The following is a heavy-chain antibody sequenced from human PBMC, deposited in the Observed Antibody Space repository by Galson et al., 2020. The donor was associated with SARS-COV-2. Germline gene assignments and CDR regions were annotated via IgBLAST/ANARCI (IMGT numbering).Heavy chain of an antibody. CDR1: GLTFSTSA. Sequence: GGSLRLSCAASGLTFSTSAMSWVRQVPGKGLEWVSAISGSGDSTYYADSVKGRFTVSRDNSKNTLYLQMSSLRAEDTAVYYCAKKGVVAREVGAFGIWGQGTKVTVSS. CDR3: AKKGVVAREVGAFGI. V-gene: IGHV3-23*01. CDR2: ISGSGDST. D-gene: IGHD3-22*01. J-gene: IGHJ3*02.